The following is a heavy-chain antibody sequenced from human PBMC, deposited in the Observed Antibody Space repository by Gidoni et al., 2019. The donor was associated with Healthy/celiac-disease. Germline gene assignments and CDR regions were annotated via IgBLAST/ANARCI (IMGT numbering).Heavy chain of an antibody. D-gene: IGHD2-15*01. V-gene: IGHV3-7*04. Sequence: EVQLVESGGGLVQPGGSLRLPCAASGFTFSRYWMSWVRQAPGKGLEWVANIKQDGSEKYYVDSVKGRFTISRDNAKNSLYLQMNSLRAEDTAVYYCARIGSAFDIWGQGTMVTVSS. CDR3: ARIGSAFDI. J-gene: IGHJ3*02. CDR2: IKQDGSEK. CDR1: GFTFSRYW.